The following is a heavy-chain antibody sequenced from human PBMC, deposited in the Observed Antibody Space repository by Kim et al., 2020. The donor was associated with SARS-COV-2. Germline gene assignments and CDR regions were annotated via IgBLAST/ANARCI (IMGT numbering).Heavy chain of an antibody. CDR2: ISYDGSNK. J-gene: IGHJ4*02. V-gene: IGHV3-30*18. D-gene: IGHD3-16*02. CDR3: AKDLNKVGHSGVIVIPAYFDY. Sequence: GGSLRLSCAASGFTFSSYGMHWVRQAPGKGLEWVAVISYDGSNKYYADSVKGRFTISRDNSKNTLYLQMNSLRAEDTAVYYCAKDLNKVGHSGVIVIPAYFDYWGQGTLVTVSS. CDR1: GFTFSSYG.